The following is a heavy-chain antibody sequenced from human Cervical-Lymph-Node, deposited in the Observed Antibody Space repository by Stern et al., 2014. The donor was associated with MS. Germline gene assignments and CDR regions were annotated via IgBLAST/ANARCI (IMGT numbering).Heavy chain of an antibody. Sequence: VQLVESGAEVKKPGESLKISCKGSGYSFTSYWIGWVRQMPGKGLEWMGIIYSGDSDARYSPSFQGQVTISADKSISTAYLQWSSLKASDTAMYYCARRGYSYGDAFDIWGQGTMVTVSS. CDR1: GYSFTSYW. CDR3: ARRGYSYGDAFDI. D-gene: IGHD5-18*01. V-gene: IGHV5-51*03. J-gene: IGHJ3*02. CDR2: IYSGDSDA.